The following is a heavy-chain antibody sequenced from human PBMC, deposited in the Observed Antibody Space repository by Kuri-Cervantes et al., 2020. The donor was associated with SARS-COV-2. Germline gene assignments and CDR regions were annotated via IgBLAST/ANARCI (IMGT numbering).Heavy chain of an antibody. CDR1: GFTFSSYS. CDR2: ISGGST. CDR3: AREVIGATYSQYFDY. V-gene: IGHV3-38-3*01. Sequence: GESLKISCTASGFTFSSYSINWVRQAPGKGLEWVSSISGGSTYYADSRKGRFTISRDNSKNTLHLQMNSLRAEDTAVYYCAREVIGATYSQYFDYWGQGIQVTVSS. J-gene: IGHJ4*02. D-gene: IGHD2-15*01.